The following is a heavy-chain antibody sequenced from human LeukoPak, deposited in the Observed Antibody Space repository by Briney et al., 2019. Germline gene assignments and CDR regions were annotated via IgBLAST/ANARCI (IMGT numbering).Heavy chain of an antibody. D-gene: IGHD3-10*01. CDR3: ARAVLGAYNFYMDV. J-gene: IGHJ6*03. CDR2: IKQDGSEK. CDR1: GFTFSSYW. Sequence: SGGSLRLSCAASGFTFSSYWMSWVRQAPGKGLEWVANIKQDGSEKYYVDSVKGRFTISRDNAKNSLYLQMNSLRAEDTAVYYCARAVLGAYNFYMDVWGKGTTVTISS. V-gene: IGHV3-7*01.